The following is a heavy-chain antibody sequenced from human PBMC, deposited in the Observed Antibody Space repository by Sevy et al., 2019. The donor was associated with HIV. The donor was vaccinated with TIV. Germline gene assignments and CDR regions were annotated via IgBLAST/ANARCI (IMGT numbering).Heavy chain of an antibody. CDR1: GFTFSSYG. D-gene: IGHD6-19*01. J-gene: IGHJ4*02. V-gene: IGHV3-33*01. CDR2: IWYDGSNK. CDR3: ARGPLTSGWYPAGYFDY. Sequence: GGSLRLSCAASGFTFSSYGMHWVRQAPGKGLEWVAVIWYDGSNKYYADSVKGRFTISRDNSKNTLYLQMHSLRAEDTAVYYCARGPLTSGWYPAGYFDYWGQGTLVTVSS.